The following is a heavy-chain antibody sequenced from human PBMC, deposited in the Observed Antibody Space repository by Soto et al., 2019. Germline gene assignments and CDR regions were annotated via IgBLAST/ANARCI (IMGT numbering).Heavy chain of an antibody. J-gene: IGHJ3*02. Sequence: GSLRLSCAASGFTFSSYGMHWVRQAPGKGLEWVAVISYDGSNKYYADSVKGRFTISRDNSKNTLYLQMNSLRAEDTAVYYCAKGPHDYGDYVYGIAFDIWGQGTMVTVSS. D-gene: IGHD4-17*01. CDR1: GFTFSSYG. CDR2: ISYDGSNK. CDR3: AKGPHDYGDYVYGIAFDI. V-gene: IGHV3-30*18.